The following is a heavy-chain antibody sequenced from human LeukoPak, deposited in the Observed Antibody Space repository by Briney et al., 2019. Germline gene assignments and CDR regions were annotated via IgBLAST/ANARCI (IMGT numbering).Heavy chain of an antibody. J-gene: IGHJ6*03. CDR1: GYTFTSYD. CDR3: ARGRVSPTRRHKYYYYMDV. D-gene: IGHD6-6*01. Sequence: ASVKVSCKASGYTFTSYDINWVRQATGQGLEWMGWMNPNSGNTGYAQKFQGRVTITRNTSISTAYMELSSLRSEDTAVYYCARGRVSPTRRHKYYYYMDVWGKGTTVTVSS. CDR2: MNPNSGNT. V-gene: IGHV1-8*03.